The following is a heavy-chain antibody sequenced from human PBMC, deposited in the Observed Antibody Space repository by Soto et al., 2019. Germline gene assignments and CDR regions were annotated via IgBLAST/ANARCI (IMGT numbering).Heavy chain of an antibody. CDR3: ARPMTIAGAGNYCYGMDV. J-gene: IGHJ6*02. Sequence: SVNLSCKASGGTFSSYAISWVRQAPGQGLEWMGGIIPIFGTANYAQKFQGRVTITADESTSTAYMELSSLRSEDTAVYYCARPMTIAGAGNYCYGMDVRGRGTTDTVSS. CDR2: IIPIFGTA. CDR1: GGTFSSYA. V-gene: IGHV1-69*13. D-gene: IGHD6-13*01.